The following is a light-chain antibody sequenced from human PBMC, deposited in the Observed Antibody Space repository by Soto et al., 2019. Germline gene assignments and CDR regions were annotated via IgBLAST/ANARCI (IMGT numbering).Light chain of an antibody. Sequence: QPVLTQPPSASGAPGQRVTISCSGSGSNIGSSTVNWYQQLPGTAPKLLIYSNTQRPSGVPDRFSGSKSGTSASLAISGLQSEDEADYHCATWDDSLNGPVFGGGTKVTVL. V-gene: IGLV1-44*01. CDR1: GSNIGSST. J-gene: IGLJ2*01. CDR3: ATWDDSLNGPV. CDR2: SNT.